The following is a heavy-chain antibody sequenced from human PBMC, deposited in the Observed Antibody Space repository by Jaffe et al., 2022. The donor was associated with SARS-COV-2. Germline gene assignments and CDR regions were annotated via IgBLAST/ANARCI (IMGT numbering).Heavy chain of an antibody. CDR3: ARTALFWQSADYFDF. J-gene: IGHJ4*02. D-gene: IGHD3-3*01. Sequence: EVQVAESGGTLVQPGGSLRLSCVVPGFTVSSDFMSWVRQVPGRGLELVSTISGGGRTHYADSVKGRFTISRDNSKNTLYLQMNRLRGEDTAVYFCARTALFWQSADYFDFWGQGILVTVSS. V-gene: IGHV3-66*02. CDR2: ISGGGRT. CDR1: GFTVSSDF.